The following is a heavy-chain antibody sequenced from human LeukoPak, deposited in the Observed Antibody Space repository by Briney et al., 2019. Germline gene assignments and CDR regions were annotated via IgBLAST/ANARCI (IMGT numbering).Heavy chain of an antibody. CDR2: INPNSGAT. J-gene: IGHJ6*03. D-gene: IGHD2/OR15-2a*01. CDR1: GYAFTGYY. Sequence: ASVKVSCKASGYAFTGYYMDWVRQAPGQGLERMGRINPNSGATNYAQKFQGRVTMTRDTSISTAYMEFNGLRSDDTAVYYCARGIYSTDLYFYMDVWGKGTTVTVYS. CDR3: ARGIYSTDLYFYMDV. V-gene: IGHV1-2*06.